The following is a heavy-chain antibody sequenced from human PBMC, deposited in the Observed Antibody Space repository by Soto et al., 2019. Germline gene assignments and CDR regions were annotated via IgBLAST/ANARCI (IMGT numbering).Heavy chain of an antibody. Sequence: QVQLVQSGAEVKKPGSSVKVSCKASGGTFSSYTISWVRQAPGQGLEWMGRIIPILGIANYAQKFQGRVTITPDKTTSTAYMELSSLRSEDTAVYYCARAPRFYYYMDVWGKGTTVTVSS. J-gene: IGHJ6*03. CDR3: ARAPRFYYYMDV. CDR2: IIPILGIA. V-gene: IGHV1-69*02. CDR1: GGTFSSYT.